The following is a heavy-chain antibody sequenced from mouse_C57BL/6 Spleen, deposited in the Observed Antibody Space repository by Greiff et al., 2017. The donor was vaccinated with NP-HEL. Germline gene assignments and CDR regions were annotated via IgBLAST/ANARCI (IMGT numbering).Heavy chain of an antibody. V-gene: IGHV14-4*01. CDR2: IDPENGDT. CDR1: GFNIKDDY. J-gene: IGHJ2*01. Sequence: EVQLQQSGAELVRPGASVKLSCTASGFNIKDDYMHWVKQRPEQGLEWIGWIDPENGDTEYGSKFQGKATITADTSSNTAYLQLSSLTSEDTAVYYWTTYYYGSVYFDYWGQGTTLTVSS. CDR3: TTYYYGSVYFDY. D-gene: IGHD1-1*01.